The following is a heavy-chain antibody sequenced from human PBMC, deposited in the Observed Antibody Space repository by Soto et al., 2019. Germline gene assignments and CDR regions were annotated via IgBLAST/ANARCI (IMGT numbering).Heavy chain of an antibody. V-gene: IGHV1-69*02. J-gene: IGHJ6*03. CDR2: IIPILGIA. CDR3: ARSFELERQIQDYYYYYMDV. CDR1: GGTFSSYT. Sequence: QVQLVQSGAEVKKPGSSVKVSCKASGGTFSSYTISWVRQAPGQGLEWMGRIIPILGIANYAQKFQGRVTSTADKSTSTGYMELSSLRSEDTAVYYCARSFELERQIQDYYYYYMDVWGKGTTVTVSS. D-gene: IGHD1-1*01.